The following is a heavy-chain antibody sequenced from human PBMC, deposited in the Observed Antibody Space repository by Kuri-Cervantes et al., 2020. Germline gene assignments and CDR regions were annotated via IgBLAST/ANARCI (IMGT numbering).Heavy chain of an antibody. V-gene: IGHV3-74*01. Sequence: GESLKISCAASGFTFSSYWMHWVRQAPGKGLVWVSRINSDGSSTSYADSVKGRFTISRDNAKNTLYLQMNSLRAEDTAVYYCARGIIAVAGMPLSWGQGTLVTVSS. CDR2: INSDGSST. CDR1: GFTFSSYW. D-gene: IGHD6-19*01. CDR3: ARGIIAVAGMPLS. J-gene: IGHJ5*02.